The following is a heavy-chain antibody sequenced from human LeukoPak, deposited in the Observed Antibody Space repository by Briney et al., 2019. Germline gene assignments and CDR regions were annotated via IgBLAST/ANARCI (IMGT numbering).Heavy chain of an antibody. CDR2: ISWNSGSI. CDR1: GLTFDDYA. CDR3: AKAKWELPLGPFDY. V-gene: IGHV3-9*01. D-gene: IGHD1-26*01. J-gene: IGHJ4*02. Sequence: PGGSLRLSCAASGLTFDDYALHWVRQAQGKGLEWVSGISWNSGSIGYADSVKGRFTISRDNAKNSLYLQMNSPRAEDTALYYCAKAKWELPLGPFDYWGQGTLVTVSS.